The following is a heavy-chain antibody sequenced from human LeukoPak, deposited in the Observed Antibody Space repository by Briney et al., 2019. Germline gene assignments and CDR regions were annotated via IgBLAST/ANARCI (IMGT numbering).Heavy chain of an antibody. Sequence: GGSLRLSCAASGFTFSSYAMHWARQAPGKGLEWVAVISYDGSNKYYADSVKGRFTISRDNSKNTLYLQMNSLRAEDTAVYYCARDSITMVRGVTANWFDPWGQGTLVTVSS. J-gene: IGHJ5*02. CDR2: ISYDGSNK. CDR3: ARDSITMVRGVTANWFDP. D-gene: IGHD3-10*01. V-gene: IGHV3-30-3*01. CDR1: GFTFSSYA.